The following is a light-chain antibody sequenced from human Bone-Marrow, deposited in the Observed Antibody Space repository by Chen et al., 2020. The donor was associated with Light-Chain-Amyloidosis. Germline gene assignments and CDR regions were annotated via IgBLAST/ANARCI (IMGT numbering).Light chain of an antibody. CDR2: EVN. CDR3: CSYAGSSTLV. V-gene: IGLV2-23*02. Sequence: QSALTQPASVSGSPGQSITISCTGTSSDVGSYNLVSWYQQHPGKAPKFMIYEVNKRPSGVSNRFSGSKAGNTASLTICGLQAEDEADYYCCSYAGSSTLVFGGGTKVTVL. CDR1: SSDVGSYNL. J-gene: IGLJ3*02.